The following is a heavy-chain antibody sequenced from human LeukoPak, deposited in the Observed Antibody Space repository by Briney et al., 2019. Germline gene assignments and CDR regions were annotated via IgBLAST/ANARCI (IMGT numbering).Heavy chain of an antibody. V-gene: IGHV3-7*01. CDR3: ARLPYSSGWLLNWFDP. CDR2: RKQDGSEK. D-gene: IGHD6-19*01. Sequence: GGSLRPSCAASGFTFSSYWMSWVRQAPGKGLEWVANRKQDGSEKYYVDSVKGRFTISRDNAKNSLYLQMNSLRAEDTAVYYCARLPYSSGWLLNWFDPWGQGTLVTVSS. CDR1: GFTFSSYW. J-gene: IGHJ5*02.